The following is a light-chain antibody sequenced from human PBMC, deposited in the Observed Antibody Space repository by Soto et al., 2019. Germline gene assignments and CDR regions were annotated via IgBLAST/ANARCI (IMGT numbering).Light chain of an antibody. J-gene: IGKJ1*01. CDR3: QQYGSSPRT. Sequence: DIVLTQSPGTLSLSPGEIATLSCRASQSVSSSYLAWDKQKPGQAPRLLIYRASSRATGIPDRFSGRGSGTDFTLTISRLEPEDCAVYYCQQYGSSPRTFGQGTKVEIK. CDR1: QSVSSSY. CDR2: RAS. V-gene: IGKV3-20*01.